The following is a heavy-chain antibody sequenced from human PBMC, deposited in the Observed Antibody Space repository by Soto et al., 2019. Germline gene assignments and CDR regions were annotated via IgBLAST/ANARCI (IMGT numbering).Heavy chain of an antibody. Sequence: QVQLVQSGAEVKNPGASVKVSCKVSGYTLTELSMHCVRQSPGKGLEWMVVFDPEDGETIYAQKFQGRVTMTEDTYTDTAYMELSSLRSEDTAVYYCATVPSVAGPRYYYYGMDVWGQGTTVTVSS. V-gene: IGHV1-24*01. CDR2: FDPEDGET. CDR3: ATVPSVAGPRYYYYGMDV. CDR1: GYTLTELS. J-gene: IGHJ6*02. D-gene: IGHD6-19*01.